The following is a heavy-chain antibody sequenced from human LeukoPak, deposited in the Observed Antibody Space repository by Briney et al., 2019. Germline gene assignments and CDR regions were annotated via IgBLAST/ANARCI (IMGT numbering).Heavy chain of an antibody. CDR1: GYTFTSYW. V-gene: IGHV5-51*01. CDR3: ARLIVGSSSTGWFDP. J-gene: IGHJ5*02. CDR2: IYPGDSDT. D-gene: IGHD6-6*01. Sequence: LGESLKISCQSSGYTFTSYWIGWVRQMPGKGLQWMGIIYPGDSDTTYSPSFQGQVTISADKSISTAYLQWSSLKASDTAIYYCARLIVGSSSTGWFDPWGQGTLDTVSS.